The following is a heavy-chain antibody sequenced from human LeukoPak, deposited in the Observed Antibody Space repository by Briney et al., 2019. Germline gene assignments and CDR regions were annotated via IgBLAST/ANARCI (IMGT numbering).Heavy chain of an antibody. CDR3: ARARGAVAIDY. CDR2: INQSGST. Sequence: KPSETLSLTCAVYGESFSGFDWTWIRQPPGKGLEWIGEINQSGSTNYNPSLKSRVTVSADTSKNQFSLKLTSVTAADTAAYYCARARGAVAIDYWGQGTLVTVSS. D-gene: IGHD6-19*01. V-gene: IGHV4-34*01. J-gene: IGHJ4*02. CDR1: GESFSGFD.